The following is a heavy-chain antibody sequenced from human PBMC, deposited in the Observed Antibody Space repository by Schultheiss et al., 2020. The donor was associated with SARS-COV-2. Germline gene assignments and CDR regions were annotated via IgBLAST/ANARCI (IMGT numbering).Heavy chain of an antibody. CDR1: GGTFNTYT. CDR3: ARAYGETPLDY. Sequence: SVKVSCKASGGTFNTYTIGWVRQAPGQGPEWMGGIIPIFGTANYAQKFQGRVTITADESTSTAYMELSSLRSEDTAVYYCARAYGETPLDYWGQGTLVTVSS. V-gene: IGHV1-69*13. J-gene: IGHJ4*02. D-gene: IGHD4-17*01. CDR2: IIPIFGTA.